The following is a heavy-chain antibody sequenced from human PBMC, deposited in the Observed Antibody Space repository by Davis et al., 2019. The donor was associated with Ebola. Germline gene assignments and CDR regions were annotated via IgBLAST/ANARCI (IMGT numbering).Heavy chain of an antibody. J-gene: IGHJ4*02. V-gene: IGHV1-24*01. CDR2: FDPEDGET. D-gene: IGHD6-6*01. Sequence: ASVKVSCKVSGYTLTELSMHWVRQAPGKGLEWMGGFDPEDGETSYAQKFQGRVTMTRDTSTSTVYMELSSLRSEDTAVYYCARERIAARLVDYWGQGTLVTVSS. CDR3: ARERIAARLVDY. CDR1: GYTLTELS.